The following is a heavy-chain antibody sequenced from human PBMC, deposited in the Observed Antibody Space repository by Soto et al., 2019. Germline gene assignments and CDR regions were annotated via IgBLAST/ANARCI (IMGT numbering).Heavy chain of an antibody. CDR3: AXRYGWAFDI. CDR2: IYYSGST. D-gene: IGHD4-17*01. Sequence: QVQLQESGPGXVXPSXXXSLTCTVSGGXIXSYYWSWIRQPPGKGLEWIGYIYYSGSTNYNPSLKSRVTISVDTSKNQFSLKLSSVTAADTXVYYCAXRYGWAFDIWGQGTMVTVSS. J-gene: IGHJ3*02. CDR1: GGXIXSYY. V-gene: IGHV4-59*08.